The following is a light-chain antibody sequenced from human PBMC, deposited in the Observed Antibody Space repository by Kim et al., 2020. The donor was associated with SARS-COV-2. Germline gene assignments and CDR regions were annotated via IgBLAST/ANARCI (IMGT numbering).Light chain of an antibody. V-gene: IGKV1-17*01. CDR1: QGGRDD. CDR2: AAS. J-gene: IGKJ1*01. CDR3: LQYTGYPRT. Sequence: GGRDTITCRASQGGRDDLAWCQQKPGKAPERLIYAASTLQSGVPSRLSGSGSGKGFTLTISSLQPEDFATYYCLQYTGYPRTFGQGTKVDIK.